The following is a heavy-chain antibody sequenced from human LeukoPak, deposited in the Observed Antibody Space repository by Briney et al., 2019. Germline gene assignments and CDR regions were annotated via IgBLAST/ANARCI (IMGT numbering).Heavy chain of an antibody. J-gene: IGHJ4*02. Sequence: GGSLRLSCAASGFTFSNYNINWVRQAPGKGLEWVAVISYDGSNKYYADSVKGRFTISRDNSKNTLYLQMNSLRAEDTAVYYCAKEQDITYYYGSGSYPFDYWGQGTLVTVSS. CDR2: ISYDGSNK. CDR1: GFTFSNYN. D-gene: IGHD3-10*01. V-gene: IGHV3-30*18. CDR3: AKEQDITYYYGSGSYPFDY.